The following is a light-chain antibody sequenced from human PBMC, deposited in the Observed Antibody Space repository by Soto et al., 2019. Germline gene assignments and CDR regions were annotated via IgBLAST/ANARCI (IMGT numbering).Light chain of an antibody. Sequence: QAVLTQPPSASGSPGQSVTISCTGTSSDVGGYNYVSWYQQHPGKVPKLMIYEVSKRPSGVPDRFAGSKSGKTASLTVSGLQAEDEADYYCSSYAGSNNLVFGGGTKLTVL. J-gene: IGLJ3*02. CDR3: SSYAGSNNLV. V-gene: IGLV2-8*01. CDR2: EVS. CDR1: SSDVGGYNY.